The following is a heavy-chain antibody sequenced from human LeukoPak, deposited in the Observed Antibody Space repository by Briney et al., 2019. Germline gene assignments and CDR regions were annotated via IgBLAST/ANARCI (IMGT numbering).Heavy chain of an antibody. CDR2: IYYSGST. D-gene: IGHD3-10*01. V-gene: IGHV4-59*01. CDR3: ARAWFEQHYYGMDV. CDR1: GGSISSYY. Sequence: SETLSLTCTVSGGSISSYYWSCIRQPPGKGLEWIGYIYYSGSTNYNPSLKSRVTISVDTSKNQFSLKLSSVTAADTAVYYCARAWFEQHYYGMDVWGKGTTVTVSS. J-gene: IGHJ6*04.